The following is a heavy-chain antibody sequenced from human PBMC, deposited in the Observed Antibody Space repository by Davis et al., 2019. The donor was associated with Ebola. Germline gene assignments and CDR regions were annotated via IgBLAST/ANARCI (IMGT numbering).Heavy chain of an antibody. V-gene: IGHV3-30*18. CDR1: GFTFSSYG. D-gene: IGHD6-6*01. CDR2: ISYDGSNK. Sequence: GGSLRLSCAASGFTFSSYGMHWVRQAPGKGLEWMAVISYDGSNKYYADSVKGRFTISRDNSKNTLYLQMNSLRAEDTAVYYCAKDEYSSSLGEYWGQGTLVTVSS. CDR3: AKDEYSSSLGEY. J-gene: IGHJ4*02.